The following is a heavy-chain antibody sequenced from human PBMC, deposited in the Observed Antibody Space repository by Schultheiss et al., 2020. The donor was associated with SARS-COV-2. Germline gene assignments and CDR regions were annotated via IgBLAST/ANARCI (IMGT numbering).Heavy chain of an antibody. CDR2: INPSGGST. D-gene: IGHD2-2*01. V-gene: IGHV1-46*03. CDR1: GYTFTGYY. CDR3: ARGTYCSSTSCYDYYYMDV. Sequence: ASVKVSCKASGYTFTGYYMHWVRQAPGQGLEWMEIINPSGGSTSYAQKFQGRVTMTRDTSTSTVYMELSSLRSEDTAVYYCARGTYCSSTSCYDYYYMDVWGKGTTVTVSS. J-gene: IGHJ6*03.